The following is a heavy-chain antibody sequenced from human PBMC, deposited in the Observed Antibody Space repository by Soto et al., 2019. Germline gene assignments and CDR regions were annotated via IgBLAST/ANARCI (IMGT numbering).Heavy chain of an antibody. Sequence: QVQLVQSGAEVKKPGSSVKVSCKASGGTFSSYAISWVRQAPGQGLEWMGGIIPIFGTANYAQKFQGRVTIPADKSTSTAYMELSSLRSEDTAVYYCARGQGGYCSGGSCAYYYYYGMDVWGQGTTVTVSS. CDR2: IIPIFGTA. D-gene: IGHD2-15*01. J-gene: IGHJ6*02. CDR1: GGTFSSYA. V-gene: IGHV1-69*06. CDR3: ARGQGGYCSGGSCAYYYYYGMDV.